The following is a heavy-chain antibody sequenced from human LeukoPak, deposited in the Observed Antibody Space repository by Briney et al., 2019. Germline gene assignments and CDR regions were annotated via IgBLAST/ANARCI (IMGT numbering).Heavy chain of an antibody. D-gene: IGHD3-10*01. CDR3: ATVRRFGELRLGFDP. Sequence: GASVKVSCKASGGTFSSYAISWVRQAPGQGLEWMGGIIPIFGTANYAQKFQGRVTITADKSTSTAYMELSSLRSEDTAVYYCATVRRFGELRLGFDPWGQGTLVTVSS. CDR1: GGTFSSYA. J-gene: IGHJ5*02. CDR2: IIPIFGTA. V-gene: IGHV1-69*06.